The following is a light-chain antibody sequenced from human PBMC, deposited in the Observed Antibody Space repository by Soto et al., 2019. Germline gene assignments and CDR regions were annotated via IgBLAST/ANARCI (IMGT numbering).Light chain of an antibody. CDR3: CSYTSTSTLVI. CDR2: DVN. Sequence: QSALTQPASVSGSPVQSITISCTGTSSDVGGYNYVSWYQQHPGRAPKLMIYDVNNRPSGVSNRFSGSKSGNTASLTISGLQAEDEADYYCCSYTSTSTLVIFGGGTKLTVL. CDR1: SSDVGGYNY. J-gene: IGLJ2*01. V-gene: IGLV2-14*03.